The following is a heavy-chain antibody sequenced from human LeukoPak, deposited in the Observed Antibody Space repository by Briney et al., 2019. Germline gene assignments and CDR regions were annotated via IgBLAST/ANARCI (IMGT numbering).Heavy chain of an antibody. V-gene: IGHV3-23*01. D-gene: IGHD6-19*01. CDR3: TRDDAVGGSYLDS. CDR1: VCTFNNYP. J-gene: IGHJ4*02. Sequence: GECLRLSCFASVCTFNNYPMTWVREAPWKGLEWVYGIRTRDDNTYYADSVKGRFTISRDNSRNTLFLQMNRLRAEDTAIYYCTRDDAVGGSYLDSWGQGALVTVSS. CDR2: IRTRDDNT.